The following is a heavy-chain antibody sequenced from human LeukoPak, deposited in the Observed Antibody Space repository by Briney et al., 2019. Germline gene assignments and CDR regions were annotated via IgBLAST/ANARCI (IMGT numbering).Heavy chain of an antibody. CDR2: VYHSGGT. CDR3: ARDGEMLSSSWYWFDP. D-gene: IGHD6-13*01. Sequence: SETLSLTCTVSGGSMSSYYWGWIRQPPGKGLEWIGNVYHSGGTYYNPSLKSRVTISVDTSKNQFSLKVRSVTAADTAVYYCARDGEMLSSSWYWFDPWGQGTLVTVSS. V-gene: IGHV4-38-2*02. CDR1: GGSMSSYY. J-gene: IGHJ5*02.